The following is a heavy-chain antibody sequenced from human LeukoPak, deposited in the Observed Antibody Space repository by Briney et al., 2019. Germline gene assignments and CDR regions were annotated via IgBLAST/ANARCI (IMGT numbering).Heavy chain of an antibody. D-gene: IGHD6-6*01. CDR3: ASSGSSGVY. J-gene: IGHJ4*02. Sequence: SVKVSCKASGGTFSSYAISWVRQAPGQGLEWMGRIIPILGIANYAQKFRGRVTITADKSTSTAYMELSSLRSEDTAVYYCASSGSSGVYWGQGTLVTVSS. CDR1: GGTFSSYA. CDR2: IIPILGIA. V-gene: IGHV1-69*04.